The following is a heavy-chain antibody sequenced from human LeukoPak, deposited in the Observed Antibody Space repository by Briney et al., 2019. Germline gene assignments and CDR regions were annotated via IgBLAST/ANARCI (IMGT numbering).Heavy chain of an antibody. CDR3: AREWHNFFDY. V-gene: IGHV3-48*03. Sequence: GGSLRLSCVASGFTFSSYEMNWVRQAPGKGLEWVSYISSSGSTIYYADSVKGRFTISRDNAKNSLYLQMNSLRAEDTAVYYCAREWHNFFDYWGQGTLVTVSS. CDR2: ISSSGSTI. CDR1: GFTFSSYE. D-gene: IGHD5-12*01. J-gene: IGHJ4*02.